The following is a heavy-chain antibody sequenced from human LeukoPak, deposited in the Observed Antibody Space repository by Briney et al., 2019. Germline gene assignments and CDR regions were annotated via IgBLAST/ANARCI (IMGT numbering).Heavy chain of an antibody. J-gene: IGHJ3*02. Sequence: GGSLRLSCAASGFTFSSYWMHWVRQAPGKGLVWVSRINSDGSSTSYADSVKGRFTISRDNAKNTLYLQMNSLRAEDTAVYYCARERSSRGDAFDIWGQGTMVTVSS. CDR3: ARERSSRGDAFDI. CDR1: GFTFSSYW. CDR2: INSDGSST. D-gene: IGHD6-13*01. V-gene: IGHV3-74*01.